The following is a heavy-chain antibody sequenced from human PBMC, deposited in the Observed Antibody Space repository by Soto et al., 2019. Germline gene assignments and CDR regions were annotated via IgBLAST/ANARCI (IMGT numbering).Heavy chain of an antibody. V-gene: IGHV1-18*01. CDR2: ISAYNGNT. Sequence: ASVKVSCKASGYTFTSYGISWVRQAPGQGLEWMGWISAYNGNTNYAQKLQGRVTMTTDTSTSTAYMELRSLRSDDTAVYYCARDQYSGYDLAPVGYWGQGTMVTVSS. J-gene: IGHJ4*02. CDR3: ARDQYSGYDLAPVGY. D-gene: IGHD5-12*01. CDR1: GYTFTSYG.